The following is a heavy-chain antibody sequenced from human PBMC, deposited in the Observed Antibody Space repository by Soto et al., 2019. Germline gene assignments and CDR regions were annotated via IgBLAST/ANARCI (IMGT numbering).Heavy chain of an antibody. V-gene: IGHV4-30-4*01. CDR1: GGSMNSHDYY. D-gene: IGHD3-10*01. Sequence: SETLSLTCTVSGGSMNSHDYYWSWIRQPPGKGLEWIGYIHNSGSTYYNPSLKSRLTISSDMSKNQFSLRLNSVTAADTALYFCARVEVRGPFDIWGQGTKVTVSS. CDR2: IHNSGST. J-gene: IGHJ3*02. CDR3: ARVEVRGPFDI.